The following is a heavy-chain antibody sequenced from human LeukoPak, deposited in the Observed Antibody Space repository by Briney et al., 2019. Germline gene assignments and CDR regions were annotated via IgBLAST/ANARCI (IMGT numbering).Heavy chain of an antibody. CDR2: IYYSGST. CDR3: ARGGLEWLPPYYYYMDV. Sequence: SETLSLTCTVSGGSISSYYWSWIRQPPGKGLEWIGYIYYSGSTNYNPSLKSRVTISVDTSKNQFSLKLSSVTAADTAVYYCARGGLEWLPPYYYYMDVWGKGTTVTVSS. V-gene: IGHV4-59*01. J-gene: IGHJ6*03. CDR1: GGSISSYY. D-gene: IGHD3-3*01.